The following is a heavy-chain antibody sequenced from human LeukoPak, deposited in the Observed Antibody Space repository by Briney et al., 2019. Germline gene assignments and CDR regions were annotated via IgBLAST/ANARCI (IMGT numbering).Heavy chain of an antibody. V-gene: IGHV4-34*01. J-gene: IGHJ4*02. Sequence: SETLSLTCAVYGGSFSGYYWSWTRQPPGKGLECIGEIHHSGSTNYNPSLKSRVTLSVDTSKNHFSLKLSSVTAADTAVYYCARSRGWLQSHPLGYWGQGTLVTVSS. D-gene: IGHD5-24*01. CDR3: ARSRGWLQSHPLGY. CDR1: GGSFSGYY. CDR2: IHHSGST.